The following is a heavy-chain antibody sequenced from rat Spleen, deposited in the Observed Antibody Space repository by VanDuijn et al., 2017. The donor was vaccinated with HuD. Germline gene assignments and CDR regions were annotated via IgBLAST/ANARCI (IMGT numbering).Heavy chain of an antibody. CDR3: ASLYSSYSLYYFDY. CDR1: GYSITSNY. CDR2: INSAGTT. D-gene: IGHD1-2*01. V-gene: IGHV3-3*01. J-gene: IGHJ2*01. Sequence: DVQLQESGPGLVKPSQSLSLTCSFTGYSITSNYWGWIRKFPGNKMEWMGYINSAGTTNYNPSLKSRISITRDTSKNQFFLQVNSVITEDTATYYCASLYSSYSLYYFDYWGQGVMVTVSS.